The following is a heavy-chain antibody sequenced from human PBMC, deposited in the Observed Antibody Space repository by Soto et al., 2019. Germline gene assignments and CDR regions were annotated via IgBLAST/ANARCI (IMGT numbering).Heavy chain of an antibody. J-gene: IGHJ4*02. Sequence: SETLSLTCAVYGGSFSGYYWSWIRQPPGKGLEWIGEINHSGSTNYNPSLKSRVTISVDTSKNQFSLKLSSVTAADTAVYYCARGRQWLVKYIDYWGQGTLVTVSS. CDR1: GGSFSGYY. V-gene: IGHV4-34*01. CDR2: INHSGST. CDR3: ARGRQWLVKYIDY. D-gene: IGHD6-19*01.